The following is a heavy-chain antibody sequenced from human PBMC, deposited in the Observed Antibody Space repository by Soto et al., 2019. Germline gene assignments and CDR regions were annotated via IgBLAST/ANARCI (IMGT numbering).Heavy chain of an antibody. CDR1: GFTFSSYS. V-gene: IGHV3-23*01. CDR3: AKKVNSGPGSQYFDY. Sequence: HPGGSLRLSCAASGFTFSSYSMSWVRQAPGEGLEWVSGFRTSGDGGTTYYADSVKGRFTISRDNSKNMLFLQMNSLRAEDTAIYYCAKKVNSGPGSQYFDYWGQGTLVTVSS. CDR2: FRTSGDGGTT. D-gene: IGHD3-10*01. J-gene: IGHJ4*02.